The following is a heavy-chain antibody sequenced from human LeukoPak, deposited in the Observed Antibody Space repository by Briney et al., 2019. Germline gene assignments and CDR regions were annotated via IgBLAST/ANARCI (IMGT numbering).Heavy chain of an antibody. J-gene: IGHJ3*02. CDR1: TFTFTSDW. CDR2: ISNDGSST. V-gene: IGHV3-74*01. D-gene: IGHD3-9*01. CDR3: ARALTGTRNGLDI. Sequence: GGSLRLSCAASTFTFTSDWMHGVRHAPGKGLVWVSRISNDGSSTNSADSVKGRFTISRDDAKNTLYLQMNSLRAEHTAVYYCARALTGTRNGLDIWGQGTMVTVSS.